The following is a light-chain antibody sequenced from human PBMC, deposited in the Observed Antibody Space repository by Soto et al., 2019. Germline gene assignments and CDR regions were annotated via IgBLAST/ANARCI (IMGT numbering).Light chain of an antibody. J-gene: IGKJ2*01. CDR2: GAS. V-gene: IGKV3-15*01. CDR1: QSVSSN. Sequence: EIVMTQSPATLSVSPGERATLSCRASQSVSSNIAWYQQKPGQAPRLLIYGASTRATGIPARFSGSGSGTEFTLIISRLQSEDFEVYYCQQYNNWPGTFGQGTKLEIK. CDR3: QQYNNWPGT.